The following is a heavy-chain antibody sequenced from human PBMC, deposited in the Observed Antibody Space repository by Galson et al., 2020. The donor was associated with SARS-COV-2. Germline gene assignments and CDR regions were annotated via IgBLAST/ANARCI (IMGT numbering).Heavy chain of an antibody. CDR2: ISYDGSNK. Sequence: GGSLRLSCAASGFTFSSYAMHWVRQAPGKGLEWVAVISYDGSNKYYADSVKGRFTIFRDNSKNTLYLQMNSLRAEDTAVYYCARDNPSAYYYGSGSYYTADYWVQGTLVTVSS. CDR1: GFTFSSYA. J-gene: IGHJ4*02. V-gene: IGHV3-30*01. CDR3: ARDNPSAYYYGSGSYYTADY. D-gene: IGHD3-10*01.